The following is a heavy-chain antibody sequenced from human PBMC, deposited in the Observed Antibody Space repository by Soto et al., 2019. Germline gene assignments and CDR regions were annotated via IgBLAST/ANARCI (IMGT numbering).Heavy chain of an antibody. CDR1: GYSCTSYW. CDR2: IYPGDSDT. Sequence: PXESLKVSCQCSGYSCTSYWSGWVLQMPGKGLEWMGIIYPGDSDTRYSPSFQGQVTISADKSISTAYLQWSSLRASDTAMYYCARRAKVIPADAFDIWGQGTMVTVSS. D-gene: IGHD2-2*01. CDR3: ARRAKVIPADAFDI. V-gene: IGHV5-51*01. J-gene: IGHJ3*02.